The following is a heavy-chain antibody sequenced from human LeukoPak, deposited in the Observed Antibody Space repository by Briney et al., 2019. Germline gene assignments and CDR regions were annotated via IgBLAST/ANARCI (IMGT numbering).Heavy chain of an antibody. V-gene: IGHV3-11*01. CDR1: GFTFSDYY. D-gene: IGHD1-14*01. CDR2: ISSSGSTI. CDR3: ARDLGPELRPGYYYGMDV. J-gene: IGHJ6*02. Sequence: GGSLRLSCAASGFTFSDYYMSWIRQAPGKGLEWVSYISSSGSTIYYADSVKGRFTISRDNAKNSLYLQMNSLRAEDTAVYYCARDLGPELRPGYYYGMDVWGQGTTVTVSS.